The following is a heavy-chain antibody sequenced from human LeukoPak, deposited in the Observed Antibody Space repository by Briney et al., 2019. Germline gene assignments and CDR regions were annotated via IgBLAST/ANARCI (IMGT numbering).Heavy chain of an antibody. CDR2: INPSGGST. J-gene: IGHJ6*03. V-gene: IGHV1-46*01. Sequence: ASVKVSCKASGYTFTGYYMHWVRQAPGQGLEWMGIINPSGGSTSYAQKFQGRVTMTRDTSTSTVYMELSSLRSEDTAVYYCASSGYSSSLDVYYYYMDVWGKGTTVTVSS. CDR3: ASSGYSSSLDVYYYYMDV. CDR1: GYTFTGYY. D-gene: IGHD6-6*01.